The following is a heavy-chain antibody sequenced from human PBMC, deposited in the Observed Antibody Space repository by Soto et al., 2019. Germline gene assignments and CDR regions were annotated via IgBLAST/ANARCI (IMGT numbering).Heavy chain of an antibody. J-gene: IGHJ4*02. Sequence: LRLSCAASGFTFSNAWMSWVRQAPGKGLEWVGRIKSKTDGGTTDYAAPVKGRFTISRDDSKNTLYLQMNSLKTEDTAVYYCTTHMAYTGWVGIDYWGQGTLVTVSS. D-gene: IGHD7-27*01. CDR2: IKSKTDGGTT. CDR3: TTHMAYTGWVGIDY. V-gene: IGHV3-15*01. CDR1: GFTFSNAW.